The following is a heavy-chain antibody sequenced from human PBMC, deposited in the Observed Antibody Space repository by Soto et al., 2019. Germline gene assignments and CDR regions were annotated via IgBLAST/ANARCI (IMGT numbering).Heavy chain of an antibody. J-gene: IGHJ6*02. Sequence: QVQLQESGPGLVKPSQTLSLTCTVSGGSISSGGYYWSWIRQHPGKGLEWIGYIYYSGSTYYNPSLKSRVTISVDTSKTQFSLKLSSVTAADTAVYYCAREITIFGVVINHGMDVWGQGTTVTVSS. CDR2: IYYSGST. D-gene: IGHD3-3*01. V-gene: IGHV4-31*03. CDR3: AREITIFGVVINHGMDV. CDR1: GGSISSGGYY.